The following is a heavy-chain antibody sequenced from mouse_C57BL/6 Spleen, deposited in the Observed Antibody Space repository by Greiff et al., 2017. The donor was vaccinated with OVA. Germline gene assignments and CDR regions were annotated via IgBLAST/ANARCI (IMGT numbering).Heavy chain of an antibody. J-gene: IGHJ1*03. CDR1: GYTFTSYG. CDR3: ARAYYYGSSYHWYFDV. D-gene: IGHD1-1*01. CDR2: IYPRSGNT. Sequence: VQLQQSGAELARPGASVKLSCKASGYTFTSYGISWVKQRTGQGLEWIGEIYPRSGNTYYNEKFKGKATLTADKSSSTAYMELRSLTSEDSAVYFCARAYYYGSSYHWYFDVWGTGTTVTVSS. V-gene: IGHV1-81*01.